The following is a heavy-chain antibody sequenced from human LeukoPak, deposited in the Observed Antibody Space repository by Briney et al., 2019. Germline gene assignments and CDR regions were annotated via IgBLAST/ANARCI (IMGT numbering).Heavy chain of an antibody. J-gene: IGHJ4*02. CDR3: ARDCIGCHGFDY. CDR1: GYTFTNYG. Sequence: GASVKVSCKASGYTFTNYGITWVRQPPGQGLEWMGWVSAYADNTNYVQKVQGRVAMTTDTSTSTAYMELRSLRSDDTAVYYCARDCIGCHGFDYWGQGTQVTVSS. V-gene: IGHV1-18*01. D-gene: IGHD2-15*01. CDR2: VSAYADNT.